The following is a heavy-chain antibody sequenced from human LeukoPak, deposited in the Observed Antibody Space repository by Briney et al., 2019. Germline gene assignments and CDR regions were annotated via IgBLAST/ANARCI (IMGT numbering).Heavy chain of an antibody. Sequence: SETLSLTCAVYNGSFSNYYWGWVRQPPGKALEWIGNIFYSGSTYYSPSLKSRVTISLDTSRNQFSLKLNSVTAADTAVYYYAKSNGYGLIDIWGQGTMVTVSS. CDR2: IFYSGST. V-gene: IGHV4-34*12. J-gene: IGHJ3*02. CDR1: NGSFSNYY. D-gene: IGHD3-22*01. CDR3: AKSNGYGLIDI.